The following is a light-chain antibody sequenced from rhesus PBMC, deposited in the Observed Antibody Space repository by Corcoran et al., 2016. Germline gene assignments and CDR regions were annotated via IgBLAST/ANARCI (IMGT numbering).Light chain of an antibody. Sequence: QSVLTQPPSVSKSLGQSVTISCTGTSSDIGGYNGVSWYQQHPGTAPRLLIYEVDKRPSGVSDRFSGSKSGNTASLTISGLQTEDEADYYCGSYRTGSTFVFGSGTKLTVL. V-gene: IGLV2-38*01. CDR1: SSDIGGYNG. J-gene: IGLJ6*01. CDR2: EVD. CDR3: GSYRTGSTFV.